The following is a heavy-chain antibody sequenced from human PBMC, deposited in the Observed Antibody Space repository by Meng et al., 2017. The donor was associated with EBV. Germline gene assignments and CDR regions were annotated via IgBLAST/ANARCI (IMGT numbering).Heavy chain of an antibody. Sequence: VLLQQSGAEVRKPGSSVKVSCRTSGGTFRSDAVSWVRQAPGQGLEWMGGLIPMSGAPHYAQKFQDRVTIIADESTSTHSMELNNLRFEDTAMYYCASESGRGFTPDYWGQGTLVTVSS. CDR1: GGTFRSDA. D-gene: IGHD3-10*01. V-gene: IGHV1-69*01. CDR2: LIPMSGAP. CDR3: ASESGRGFTPDY. J-gene: IGHJ4*02.